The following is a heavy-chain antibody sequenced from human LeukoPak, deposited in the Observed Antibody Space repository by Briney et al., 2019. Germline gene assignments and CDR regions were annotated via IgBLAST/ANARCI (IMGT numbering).Heavy chain of an antibody. Sequence: GGSLRLSCTASGFTFGDYALSWVRQAPGKGLEWVGFIRSKAYGGTTEYAASVKGRFTISRDDSKSIAYLQMNSLKTEDTAVYYCTRAYCSSTSCRYGFDYWGQGTLVTVSS. CDR2: IRSKAYGGTT. CDR3: TRAYCSSTSCRYGFDY. CDR1: GFTFGDYA. D-gene: IGHD2-2*01. V-gene: IGHV3-49*04. J-gene: IGHJ4*02.